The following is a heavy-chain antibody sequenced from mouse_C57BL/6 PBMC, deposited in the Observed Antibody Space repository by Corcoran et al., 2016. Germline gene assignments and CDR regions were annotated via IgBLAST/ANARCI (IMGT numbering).Heavy chain of an antibody. CDR3: ARGGSEAMDY. CDR1: GYTFTTYG. V-gene: IGHV9-3*01. CDR2: INTYSGVP. Sequence: QIQLVQSGPELKKPGETVKISCKASGYTFTTYGMSWVKQAPGKGLKWMGWINTYSGVPTYADDFKGRFAFSLETSASTAYLQINNLKNEDTATYFCARGGSEAMDYWGQGTSVTVSS. J-gene: IGHJ4*01.